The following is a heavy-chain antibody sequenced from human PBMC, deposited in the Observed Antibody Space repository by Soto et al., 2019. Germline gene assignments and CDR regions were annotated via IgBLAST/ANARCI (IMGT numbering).Heavy chain of an antibody. CDR2: ISYDGDSE. CDR1: GFTLSRHA. V-gene: IGHV3-30-3*01. CDR3: ARDTGDVGVGYFDN. J-gene: IGHJ4*02. Sequence: QVQLLDSGGGVVQPGMSLRLSCAASGFTLSRHAMHWVRQTPGKGLEWLAVISYDGDSEPSPDSVKGRFTMSRDNSKNTLSLQVNSLRPEVRAVYFCARDTGDVGVGYFDNWGQGTRVTVPS. D-gene: IGHD7-27*01.